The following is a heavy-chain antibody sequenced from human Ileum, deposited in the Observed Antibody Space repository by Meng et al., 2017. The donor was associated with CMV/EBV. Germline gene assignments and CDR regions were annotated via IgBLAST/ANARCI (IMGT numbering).Heavy chain of an antibody. Sequence: YMHWVRQAPGQGLEWMGWINPNSGGTNYAQKFQGRVTMTRDTSISTAYMELSRLRSDDTAVYYCARVNLRVVWQQLVLEDYYYGMDVWGQGTTVTVSS. V-gene: IGHV1-2*02. CDR1: Y. D-gene: IGHD6-13*01. J-gene: IGHJ6*02. CDR3: ARVNLRVVWQQLVLEDYYYGMDV. CDR2: INPNSGGT.